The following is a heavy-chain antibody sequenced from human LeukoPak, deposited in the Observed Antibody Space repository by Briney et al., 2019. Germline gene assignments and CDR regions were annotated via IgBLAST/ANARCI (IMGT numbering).Heavy chain of an antibody. Sequence: PSETLSLTCTVSGDSISSYFWTWIRQPAGKGLEWIGRIYSSGSTNYNPSLKSRVTISVDKSRNQFSLKLSSVPAADTAVYYCARAGVQWQRPRDYYYYYMDVWGKGSTVTVSS. V-gene: IGHV4-4*07. CDR2: IYSSGST. CDR3: ARAGVQWQRPRDYYYYYMDV. J-gene: IGHJ6*03. CDR1: GDSISSYF. D-gene: IGHD6-19*01.